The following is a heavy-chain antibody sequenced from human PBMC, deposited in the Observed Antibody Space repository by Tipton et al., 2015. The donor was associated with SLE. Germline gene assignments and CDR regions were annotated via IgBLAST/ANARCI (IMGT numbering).Heavy chain of an antibody. V-gene: IGHV4-34*01. CDR3: ASQRFQQTGDYFDY. D-gene: IGHD5-24*01. J-gene: IGHJ4*02. CDR2: INHSGST. CDR1: GGSFSGYY. Sequence: TLSLTCAVYGGSFSGYYWNWIRQSPGKGLEWIGEINHSGSTNYDPSLKSRLTISVDTSKKQFSLTLTSVTAADTAVYYCASQRFQQTGDYFDYWGQGILVTVSS.